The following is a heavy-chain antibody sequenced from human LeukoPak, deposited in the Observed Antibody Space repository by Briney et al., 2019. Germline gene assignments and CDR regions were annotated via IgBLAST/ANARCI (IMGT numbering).Heavy chain of an antibody. CDR3: ARESNGWYTHFDY. CDR2: IKQAGSEK. D-gene: IGHD6-19*01. Sequence: SGGSLRLSCAXXGXTFXNYXXXWXXXXXXXXXXXVAXIKQAGSEKXXXDXVKGRFTISRXNAKNSLYLQMDSLRAEDTAVYYCARESNGWYTHFDYWGQGTLVTVSS. V-gene: IGHV3-7*03. CDR1: GXTFXNYX. J-gene: IGHJ4*02.